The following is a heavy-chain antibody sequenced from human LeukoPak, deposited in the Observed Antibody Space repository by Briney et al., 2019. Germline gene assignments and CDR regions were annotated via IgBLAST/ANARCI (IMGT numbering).Heavy chain of an antibody. CDR1: GFTFSSYE. J-gene: IGHJ2*01. CDR2: ISRSGSTI. CDR3: ARDQLGYYGSGSNAKIYWYFDL. V-gene: IGHV3-48*03. D-gene: IGHD3-10*01. Sequence: QPGGSLRLSCAASGFTFSSYEMNWVRQAPGKGLEWVSYISRSGSTIYYADSVKGRFTISRDNAKNSLYLQMNSLRAKDTAVYYCARDQLGYYGSGSNAKIYWYFDLWGRGTLVTVSS.